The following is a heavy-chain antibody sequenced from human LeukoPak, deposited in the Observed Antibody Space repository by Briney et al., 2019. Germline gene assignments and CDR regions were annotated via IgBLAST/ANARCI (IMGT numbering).Heavy chain of an antibody. CDR3: ASRQTNYDFWSGTYYYMDV. CDR1: GGSISSSNW. V-gene: IGHV4-4*02. Sequence: SETLSLTCAVSGGSISSSNWWSWVRQPPGKGLEWIGEIYHSGSTNYNPSLKSRVTISVDKSKNQFSLKLSSVTAADTAVYYCASRQTNYDFWSGTYYYMDVWGKGTTVTVSS. J-gene: IGHJ6*03. D-gene: IGHD3-3*01. CDR2: IYHSGST.